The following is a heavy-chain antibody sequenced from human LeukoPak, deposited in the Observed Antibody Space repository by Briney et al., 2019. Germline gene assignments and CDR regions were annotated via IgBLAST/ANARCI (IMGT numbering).Heavy chain of an antibody. V-gene: IGHV3-23*01. CDR2: ISGSGGST. D-gene: IGHD1-7*01. J-gene: IGHJ4*02. Sequence: PGGSLSLSCAASGFTFSSYATSWVRQAPGKGLEWVSAISGSGGSTYYADSVKGRFTISRDNSKTTLYLQMNSLRAEDTAVYYRAKRSWTGTMLLRGPPLFDYWGQGTLVTVSS. CDR1: GFTFSSYA. CDR3: AKRSWTGTMLLRGPPLFDY.